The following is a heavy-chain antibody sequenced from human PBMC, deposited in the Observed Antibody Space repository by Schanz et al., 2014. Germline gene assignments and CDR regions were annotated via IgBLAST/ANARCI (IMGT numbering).Heavy chain of an antibody. CDR2: INPYDDTI. D-gene: IGHD3-3*01. CDR3: VTEKRMESGTWAEAFDI. Sequence: QVQLVQSGAEVKKPGSSVKVSCKASGYTFTSYYMHWVRQAPGQGLEWMGLINPYDDTIDYAKKFQGRFTMTRDTTTTTVYIELSRLRSDDAAMYYGVTEKRMESGTWAEAFDIWGQGTWVAVAS. V-gene: IGHV1-46*01. CDR1: GYTFTSYY. J-gene: IGHJ3*02.